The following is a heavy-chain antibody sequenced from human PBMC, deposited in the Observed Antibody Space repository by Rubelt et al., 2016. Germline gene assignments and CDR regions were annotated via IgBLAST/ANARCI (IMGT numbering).Heavy chain of an antibody. CDR2: IHYIGST. V-gene: IGHV4-39*07. J-gene: IGHJ4*02. Sequence: QVQLQESGPGLVKPSETLSLTCTVSGVSISGSSYYWGWIRQPPGKGLEWIGSIHYIGSTYYNPSLTSRVAVSVDTSKNQLSLNLGSVTAADAAVYYCAREVRVAMVTIDYWGQGALATVSS. D-gene: IGHD5-18*01. CDR1: GVSISGSSYY. CDR3: AREVRVAMVTIDY.